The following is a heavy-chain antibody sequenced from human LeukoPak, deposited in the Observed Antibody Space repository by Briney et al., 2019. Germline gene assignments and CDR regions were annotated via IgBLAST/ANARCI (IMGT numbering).Heavy chain of an antibody. V-gene: IGHV1-69*13. Sequence: GASVKVSCKASGYTFTGYYMHWVRQAPGQGLEWMGGIIPIFGTANYAQKFQGRVTITADESTSTAYMELSSLRSEDTAVYYCARVGGYSGSRPSPFDYWGQGTLVTVSS. CDR2: IIPIFGTA. CDR1: GYTFTGYY. D-gene: IGHD5-12*01. CDR3: ARVGGYSGSRPSPFDY. J-gene: IGHJ4*02.